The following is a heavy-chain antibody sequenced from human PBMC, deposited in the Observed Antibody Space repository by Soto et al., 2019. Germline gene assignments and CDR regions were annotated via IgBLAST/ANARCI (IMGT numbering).Heavy chain of an antibody. V-gene: IGHV1-46*01. CDR3: ARVSGARGPFDT. CDR2: INPSGGST. Sequence: QVQLVQSGTEVKRPGASVKVSCKASGYVFISYYMHWVRQAPGQGLEWMGVINPSGGSTAYAQKFQGRVTMTRDTSTSTVYMELSSLRSEDTAVYYCARVSGARGPFDTWGQGTMVTVSS. CDR1: GYVFISYY. D-gene: IGHD3-10*01. J-gene: IGHJ3*02.